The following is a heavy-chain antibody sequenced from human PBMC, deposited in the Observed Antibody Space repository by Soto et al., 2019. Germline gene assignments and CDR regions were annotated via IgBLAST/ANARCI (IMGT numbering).Heavy chain of an antibody. CDR3: TTAGT. Sequence: EVQLVESGGGLVKPGGSLRLSCAASGFTFSNTWMTWVRQSPGKGLEWVGRIKSQNDGGTTDYAAPVTGRFTISRDDSKNTLYLKMSSLKSDDAARYYCTTAGTWGQGRLVIVSS. V-gene: IGHV3-15*05. CDR2: IKSQNDGGTT. CDR1: GFTFSNTW. D-gene: IGHD1-1*01. J-gene: IGHJ4*02.